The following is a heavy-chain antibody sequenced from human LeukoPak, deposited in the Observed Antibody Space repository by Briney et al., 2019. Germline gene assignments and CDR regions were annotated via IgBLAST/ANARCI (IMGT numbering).Heavy chain of an antibody. CDR2: INPNSGGT. CDR1: GYTFTGYY. CDR3: ARDPTPYSHRTEGADY. D-gene: IGHD3-16*01. J-gene: IGHJ4*02. Sequence: ASVKVSCKASGYTFTGYYMHWVRQAPGQGLEWMGWINPNSGGTNYAQKFQGRVTMTRDTSISTAYMELSRLRSDDTAVCYCARDPTPYSHRTEGADYWGQGTLVTVSS. V-gene: IGHV1-2*02.